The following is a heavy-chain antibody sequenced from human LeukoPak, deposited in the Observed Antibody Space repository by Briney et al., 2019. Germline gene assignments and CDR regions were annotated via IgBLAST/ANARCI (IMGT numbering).Heavy chain of an antibody. J-gene: IGHJ3*02. CDR3: ATTILTGPWKGAFDI. D-gene: IGHD3-9*01. Sequence: GGSLRLSCAASGFTFTNAWMSWVRQAPGKGLEWVGRIKSKSDGATTDYAAPVKSRFAISRDDSDNMLFLQMNSLKTEDTAVYYCATTILTGPWKGAFDIWGQGTMVTVSS. CDR2: IKSKSDGATT. V-gene: IGHV3-15*01. CDR1: GFTFTNAW.